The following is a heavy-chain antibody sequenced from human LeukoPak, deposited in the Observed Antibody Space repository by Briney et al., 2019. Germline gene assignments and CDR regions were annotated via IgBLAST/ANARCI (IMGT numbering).Heavy chain of an antibody. CDR3: AKERARNTYYYDSSANWDAFDI. Sequence: GGSLRLSCAASGFTFDDYAMHWVRQAPGKGLEWVSGISWNSGSIGYADSVKGRFTISRDNAKNSLYLQMNSLRAEDTALYYCAKERARNTYYYDSSANWDAFDIWSQGTMVTVSS. CDR1: GFTFDDYA. D-gene: IGHD3-22*01. V-gene: IGHV3-9*01. J-gene: IGHJ3*02. CDR2: ISWNSGSI.